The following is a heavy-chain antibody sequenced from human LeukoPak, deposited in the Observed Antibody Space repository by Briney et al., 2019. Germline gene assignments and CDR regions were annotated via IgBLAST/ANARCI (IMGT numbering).Heavy chain of an antibody. Sequence: AGSLRLSCAASGFTFSSYEMNWVRQAPGKGLEWVSYISNSGSPIYYADSVKGRFTISRDNAKNSLYLQMNSLRAEDTAVYYCARKYCSSTSCLFDYWGQGTLVTVSS. V-gene: IGHV3-48*03. D-gene: IGHD2-2*01. CDR2: ISNSGSPI. J-gene: IGHJ4*02. CDR1: GFTFSSYE. CDR3: ARKYCSSTSCLFDY.